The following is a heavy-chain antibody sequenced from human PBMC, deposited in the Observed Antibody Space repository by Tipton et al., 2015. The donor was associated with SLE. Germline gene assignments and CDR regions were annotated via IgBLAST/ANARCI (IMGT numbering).Heavy chain of an antibody. D-gene: IGHD2-2*01. V-gene: IGHV4-61*09. Sequence: TLSLTCTVSGGSISSGSYYWSWIRQPAGKGLEWIGEINHSGSTNYNPSLKSRVTISVDTSKNQFSLKLSSVTAADTAVYYCARGTYQPLLYFDYWGQGTLVTVSS. CDR1: GGSISSGSYY. CDR2: INHSGST. CDR3: ARGTYQPLLYFDY. J-gene: IGHJ4*02.